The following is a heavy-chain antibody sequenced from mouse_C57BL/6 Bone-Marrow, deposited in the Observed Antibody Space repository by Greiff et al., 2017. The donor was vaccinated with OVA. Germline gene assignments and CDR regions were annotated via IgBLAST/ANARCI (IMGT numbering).Heavy chain of an antibody. CDR1: GFTFSDYG. CDR2: ISNLAYSI. J-gene: IGHJ4*01. Sequence: EVMLVESGGGLVKPGGSLKLSCAASGFTFSDYGMAWVRQAPRKGPEWVAFISNLAYSIYYADTVTGRFTISREHAKNTLYLEMSSLTSEDTAMYYCAIRVYDGSVDYYAMDYWGQGTSVTVSS. V-gene: IGHV5-15*04. D-gene: IGHD1-1*01. CDR3: AIRVYDGSVDYYAMDY.